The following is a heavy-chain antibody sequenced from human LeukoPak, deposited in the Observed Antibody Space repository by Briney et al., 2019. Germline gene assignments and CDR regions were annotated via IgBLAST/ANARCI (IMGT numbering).Heavy chain of an antibody. Sequence: PGGSLRLSCAASGFAFTSYTINWVRQAPGKGLEWVSYIRSSSTTIYYADSVKGLFTISRDTAKNSLYLQMHDLRVEAKAVYFCARDSRSHCGTAACHGSYFQLG. J-gene: IGHJ2*01. CDR1: GFAFTSYT. CDR2: IRSSSTTI. CDR3: ARDSRSHCGTAACHGSYFQL. V-gene: IGHV3-48*01. D-gene: IGHD2-8*02.